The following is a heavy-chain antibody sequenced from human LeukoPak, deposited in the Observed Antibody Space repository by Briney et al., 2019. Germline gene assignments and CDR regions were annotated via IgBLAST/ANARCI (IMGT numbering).Heavy chain of an antibody. CDR1: GFTYGDYA. Sequence: GGSLRLSCIASGFTYGDYAMSWFRQAPGKGLEWVSYISSSSSTIYYADSVKGRFTISRDNAKNSLYLQMNSLRAEDTAVYYCARDMILAVAGPDYWGQGTLVTVSS. CDR3: ARDMILAVAGPDY. V-gene: IGHV3-11*04. D-gene: IGHD6-19*01. J-gene: IGHJ4*02. CDR2: ISSSSSTI.